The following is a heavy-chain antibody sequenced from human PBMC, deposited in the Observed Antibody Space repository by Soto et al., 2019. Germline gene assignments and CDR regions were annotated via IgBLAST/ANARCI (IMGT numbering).Heavy chain of an antibody. V-gene: IGHV3-48*02. D-gene: IGHD2-15*01. CDR2: ISSSSSTI. CDR3: ARDGEVVAATHFDY. J-gene: IGHJ4*02. Sequence: EVQLVESGGGLVQPGGSLRLSCAASGFSFSSYTMNWVRQAPGKGLEWVSYISSSSSTISYADSVKGRFTISRDNAKNSLYLQMDSLRDEDTAVYYCARDGEVVAATHFDYWGQGTLVAVSS. CDR1: GFSFSSYT.